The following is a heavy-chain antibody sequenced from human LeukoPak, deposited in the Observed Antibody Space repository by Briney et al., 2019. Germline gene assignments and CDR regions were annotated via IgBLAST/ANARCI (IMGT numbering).Heavy chain of an antibody. J-gene: IGHJ3*02. Sequence: PETLSLTCAVYGGSFSGYSWSWIRQPPGKGLERIGGINHSGSNNYNPSLKSRVTISVDTSKNQFSLKLSSVTAADTAVYYCARGRWFGELSVAFDIWGQGTMVTVSS. CDR3: ARGRWFGELSVAFDI. CDR1: GGSFSGYS. CDR2: INHSGSN. V-gene: IGHV4-34*01. D-gene: IGHD3-10*01.